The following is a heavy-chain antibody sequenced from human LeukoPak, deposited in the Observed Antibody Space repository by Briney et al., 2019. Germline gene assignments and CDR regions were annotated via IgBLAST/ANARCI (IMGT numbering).Heavy chain of an antibody. J-gene: IGHJ4*02. CDR1: GASISSSTYY. CDR2: IYSSGIT. Sequence: SETLSLTCTVSGASISSSTYYWGWIRQPPGKGLEWIGNIYSSGITYCNPSLKSRVTIFADTSKNQVSLQLSSVTAADTAVYYCAGRPAGYWGQGTLVTVSS. V-gene: IGHV4-39*01. CDR3: AGRPAGY.